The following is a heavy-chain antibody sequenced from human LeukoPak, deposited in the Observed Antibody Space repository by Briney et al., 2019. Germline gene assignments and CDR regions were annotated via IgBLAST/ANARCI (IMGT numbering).Heavy chain of an antibody. CDR3: ARPTPRWFEELTPTIDY. V-gene: IGHV3-11*04. CDR1: GFTFSDYY. D-gene: IGHD3-10*01. J-gene: IGHJ4*02. CDR2: ISSSGSTI. Sequence: GGSLRLSCAASGFTFSDYYMSWIRQAPGKGLEWVSYISSSGSTIYYADSVKGRFTISRDNAKNSLYLQMNSLRAEDTAVYFCARPTPRWFEELTPTIDYWGQGTLVTVSS.